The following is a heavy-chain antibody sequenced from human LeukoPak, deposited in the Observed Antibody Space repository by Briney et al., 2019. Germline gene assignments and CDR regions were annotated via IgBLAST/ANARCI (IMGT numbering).Heavy chain of an antibody. V-gene: IGHV3-21*01. CDR2: IHSSSGSI. CDR1: GFNFTNYN. J-gene: IGHJ3*02. CDR3: ARDLAWDAFDI. Sequence: GGSLRLSCAASGFNFTNYNMNWVRQAPGRGLEWVSSIHSSSGSIYYADSLKGRFTISRDNAKNSLYLQMNSLRAEDTAVYYCARDLAWDAFDIWGQGTMVTVSS.